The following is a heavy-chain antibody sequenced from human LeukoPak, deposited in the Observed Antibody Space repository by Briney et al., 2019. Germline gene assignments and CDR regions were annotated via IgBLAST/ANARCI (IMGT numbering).Heavy chain of an antibody. CDR1: GGTFSSYA. CDR2: IIPIFGTA. Sequence: ASVKVSCKASGGTFSSYAISWVRQAPGQGLEWMGGIIPIFGTANYAQKFQGRVTITADESTSTAYMELSSLRSEDTAVYYCARGGYDSSGYYSFDYWGQGTLVTVPS. D-gene: IGHD3-22*01. CDR3: ARGGYDSSGYYSFDY. J-gene: IGHJ4*02. V-gene: IGHV1-69*01.